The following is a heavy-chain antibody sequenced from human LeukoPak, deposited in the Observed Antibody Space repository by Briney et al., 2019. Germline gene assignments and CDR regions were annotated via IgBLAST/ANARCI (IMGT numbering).Heavy chain of an antibody. CDR1: GFTFSSYW. J-gene: IGHJ3*02. CDR2: VKQDGSEK. V-gene: IGHV3-7*01. Sequence: GGSLRLSCAASGFTFSSYWMNWVRQAPGMGLEWVAIVKQDGSEKYYVDSVKGRFTISRDNAKNSLYLQMNSLRAEDTAVYYCARVSDILTGYGAFDIWGQGTMVTVSS. D-gene: IGHD3-9*01. CDR3: ARVSDILTGYGAFDI.